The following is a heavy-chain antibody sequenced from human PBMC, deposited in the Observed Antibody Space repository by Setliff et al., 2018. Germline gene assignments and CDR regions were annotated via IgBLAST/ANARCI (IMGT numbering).Heavy chain of an antibody. Sequence: ASVTVSCKASGYSFTGYYMHWVRQAPGQGLEWMGIIHTGGGSASYAPKFQGRVTMTSDTSTNTIYMEVNIVRPDDTAIYYCARGGMAAAGRKGVFEYWGQGTRVTGSS. CDR3: ARGGMAAAGRKGVFEY. CDR1: GYSFTGYY. V-gene: IGHV1-46*01. CDR2: IHTGGGSA. J-gene: IGHJ4*02. D-gene: IGHD6-13*01.